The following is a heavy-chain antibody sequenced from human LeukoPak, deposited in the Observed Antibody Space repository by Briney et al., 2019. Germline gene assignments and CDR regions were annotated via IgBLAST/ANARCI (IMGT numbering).Heavy chain of an antibody. D-gene: IGHD3-16*01. CDR2: INHSGST. J-gene: IGHJ4*02. Sequence: SETLSLTCTVSGGSISGYYWSWIRQPPGKGLEWIGEINHSGSTNYNPSLKSRVTISVGTSKNQFSLKLSSVTAADTAVYYCARGRHYGYFDYWGQGTLVTVSS. CDR1: GGSISGYY. V-gene: IGHV4-34*01. CDR3: ARGRHYGYFDY.